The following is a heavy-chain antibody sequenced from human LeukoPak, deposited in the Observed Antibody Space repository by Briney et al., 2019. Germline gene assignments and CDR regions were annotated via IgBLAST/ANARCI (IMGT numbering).Heavy chain of an antibody. CDR3: ARGREYGGSRGFYYYYGMDV. CDR2: ISHDGNNK. D-gene: IGHD2/OR15-2a*01. J-gene: IGHJ6*02. V-gene: IGHV3-30*03. CDR1: GITFSTYG. Sequence: GGSLRLSCAASGITFSTYGMYWVRQAPGKGLEWVAVISHDGNNKYYADSVKGRFTISRDNSKNTLYLQMNSLRAEDTAVYYCARGREYGGSRGFYYYYGMDVWGQGTTVTVSS.